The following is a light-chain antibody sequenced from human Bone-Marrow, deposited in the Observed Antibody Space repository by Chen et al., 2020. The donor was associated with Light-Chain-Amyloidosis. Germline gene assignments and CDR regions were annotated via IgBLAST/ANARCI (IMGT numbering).Light chain of an antibody. CDR1: SGDIATNY. CDR2: END. J-gene: IGLJ3*02. CDR3: QSYATNTWI. V-gene: IGLV6-57*03. Sequence: NFILTQDHSVSESPGKTVTISCTRSSGDIATNYVQWYQQRPGSAPTTVIYENDLRPSGVPDRFSGSIDTSSNSASLTISGLGTEDEADYYCQSYATNTWIFGGGTHLTVL.